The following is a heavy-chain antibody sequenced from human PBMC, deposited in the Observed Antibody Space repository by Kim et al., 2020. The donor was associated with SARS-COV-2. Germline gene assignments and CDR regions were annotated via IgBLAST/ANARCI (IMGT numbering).Heavy chain of an antibody. V-gene: IGHV1-18*01. CDR1: GYTFSTYG. CDR3: ARARGSGTIVGYFDL. D-gene: IGHD1-7*01. Sequence: ASVKVSCKASGYTFSTYGLSWVRQVPGQGPEWMGWIGAFNGVTKYAEKFEGRVTMTTDTSTSTAYMELRSLTSDDTAVYYCARARGSGTIVGYFDLWGRGTLVTVS. CDR2: IGAFNGVT. J-gene: IGHJ2*01.